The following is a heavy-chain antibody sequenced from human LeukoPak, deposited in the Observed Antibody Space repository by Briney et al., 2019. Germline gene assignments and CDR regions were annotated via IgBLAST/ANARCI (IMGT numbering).Heavy chain of an antibody. D-gene: IGHD3-10*01. CDR2: IYTSGST. CDR1: GGSISSYY. CDR3: VGGSGSYYRGWFDP. V-gene: IGHV4-4*09. J-gene: IGHJ5*02. Sequence: KPSETLSLTCTASGGSISSYYWSWIRQPPGKGLEWIGYIYTSGSTNYNPSLKSRVTISVDTSKNQFSLKLSSVTAADTAVYYCVGGSGSYYRGWFDPWGQGTLVTVSP.